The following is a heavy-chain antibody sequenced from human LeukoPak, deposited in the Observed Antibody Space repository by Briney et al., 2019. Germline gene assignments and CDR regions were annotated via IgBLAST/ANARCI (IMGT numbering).Heavy chain of an antibody. J-gene: IGHJ4*02. D-gene: IGHD2-15*01. CDR2: INHSGST. CDR1: GGSFSGYY. V-gene: IGHV4-34*01. CDR3: ARLQGYCSGGSCYPDY. Sequence: SETLSLTCAVYGGSFSGYYWSWIRQPPGKGLEWIGEINHSGSTNYNPSLKSRVTISVDTSKSQFSLKLSSVTAADTAVYYCARLQGYCSGGSCYPDYWGQGTLVTVSS.